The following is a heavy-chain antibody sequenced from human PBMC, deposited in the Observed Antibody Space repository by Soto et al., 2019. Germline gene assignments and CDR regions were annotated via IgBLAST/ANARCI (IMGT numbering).Heavy chain of an antibody. CDR2: VYHSGNP. V-gene: IGHV4-30-2*01. J-gene: IGHJ4*02. CDR1: GGSISSGGYS. Sequence: QLQLQESGSGLVKPSQTLSLTCAVSGGSISSGGYSWSWIRQPPGKGLEWIGYVYHSGNPYYNPSLKGQVTISLDRSKNQFSLELGSVTAADTAVYYCARLALVTRIFDYWGQGTLVTVSS. D-gene: IGHD2-21*02. CDR3: ARLALVTRIFDY.